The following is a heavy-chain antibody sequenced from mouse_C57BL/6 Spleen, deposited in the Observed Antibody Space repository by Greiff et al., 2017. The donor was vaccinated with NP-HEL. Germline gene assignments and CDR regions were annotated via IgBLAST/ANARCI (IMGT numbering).Heavy chain of an antibody. CDR1: GYSITSGYY. D-gene: IGHD2-4*01. V-gene: IGHV3-6*01. CDR3: AREDYDYDEGWYFDV. Sequence: EVQLQQSGPGLVKPSQSLSLTCSVTGYSITSGYYWNWIRQFPGNKLEWMGYISYDGRNNSNPSLKNRISITRDTSKNQFFLKLNSVTTEDTATYDCAREDYDYDEGWYFDVWGTGTTVTVSS. CDR2: ISYDGRN. J-gene: IGHJ1*03.